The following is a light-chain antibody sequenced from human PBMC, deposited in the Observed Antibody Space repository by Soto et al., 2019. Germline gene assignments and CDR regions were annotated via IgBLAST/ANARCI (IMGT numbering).Light chain of an antibody. CDR1: QSLLYNSNNKNY. Sequence: DIVMTQSPDSRAVSLGERATIDCRSSQSLLYNSNNKNYLAWYQQEPGQPPKLLIYWASTRESGVPDRFSGSGSGTDLTLTISNLQAEDVAVYYRHQYYSVPLTFGGGTKVEIK. V-gene: IGKV4-1*01. CDR2: WAS. J-gene: IGKJ4*01. CDR3: HQYYSVPLT.